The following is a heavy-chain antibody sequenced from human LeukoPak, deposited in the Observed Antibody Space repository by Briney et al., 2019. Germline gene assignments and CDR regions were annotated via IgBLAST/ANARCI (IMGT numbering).Heavy chain of an antibody. Sequence: PSETLSLTCTVSGGSISSYYWSWIRQPPGKGLEWIGRIYTSGSTNYNPSLKSRVTISVDTSKNQFSLKLSSVTAADTAVYYCARDLAVVVPAADPYYYYYYMDVWSKGTTVTVSS. CDR1: GGSISSYY. D-gene: IGHD2-2*01. CDR2: IYTSGST. V-gene: IGHV4-4*08. J-gene: IGHJ6*03. CDR3: ARDLAVVVPAADPYYYYYYMDV.